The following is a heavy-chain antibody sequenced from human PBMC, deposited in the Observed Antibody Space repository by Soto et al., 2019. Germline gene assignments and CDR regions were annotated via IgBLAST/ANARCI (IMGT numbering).Heavy chain of an antibody. D-gene: IGHD1-1*01. CDR1: GYAFKSCA. J-gene: IGHJ6*04. CDR3: ARGVGYSGTAV. CDR2: MNPNSGNT. V-gene: IGHV1-8*01. Sequence: SVELSSEECGYAFKSCARSSVRQATGQGLQWMGWMNPNSGNTGYAQKFQGRVTMTRNTSISTAYMELSSLRSEDTAVYYCARGVGYSGTAVRRKGTTVTV.